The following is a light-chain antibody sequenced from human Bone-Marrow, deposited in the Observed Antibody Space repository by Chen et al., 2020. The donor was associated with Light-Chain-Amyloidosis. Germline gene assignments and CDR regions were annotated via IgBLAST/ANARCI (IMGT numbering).Light chain of an antibody. Sequence: YAPTQSPSVSVSPGQTARYTCSGDDLPTKYAYWYQQKPGQAPVLVIHRDTERPSGISERFSGSSSGTTATLTISGVQAEDEADYHCQSADSSGTYEVIFGGGTKLTVL. V-gene: IGLV3-25*03. J-gene: IGLJ2*01. CDR3: QSADSSGTYEVI. CDR2: RDT. CDR1: DLPTKY.